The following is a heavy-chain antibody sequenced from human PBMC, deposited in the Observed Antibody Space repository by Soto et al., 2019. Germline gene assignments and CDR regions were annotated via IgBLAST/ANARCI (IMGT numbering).Heavy chain of an antibody. J-gene: IGHJ4*02. CDR3: ARMGLRYFGWQLTSGYFDY. CDR1: GGSVSSGSYY. Sequence: ASETLSLTCTVSGGSVSSGSYYWSWIRQPPGKGLEWIGYIYYSGSTNYNPSLKSRVTISVDTSKNQFSLKLSSVTAADTAVYYCARMGLRYFGWQLTSGYFDYWGQGTLVTVSS. V-gene: IGHV4-61*01. CDR2: IYYSGST. D-gene: IGHD3-9*01.